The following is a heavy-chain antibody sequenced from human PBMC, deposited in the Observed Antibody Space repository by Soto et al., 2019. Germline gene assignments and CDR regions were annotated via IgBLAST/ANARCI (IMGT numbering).Heavy chain of an antibody. Sequence: GESLKISCKVSGYSFTSYWIGWVRQMPGKGLEWMGIIYPGDSDTRYNPSFQGQVTISADNSKNTLFLQMNSLRAGDTAVYYCAKDPQQWLTIFDYWGQGALVTVSS. V-gene: IGHV5-51*01. CDR3: AKDPQQWLTIFDY. CDR2: IYPGDSDT. D-gene: IGHD6-19*01. CDR1: GYSFTSYW. J-gene: IGHJ4*02.